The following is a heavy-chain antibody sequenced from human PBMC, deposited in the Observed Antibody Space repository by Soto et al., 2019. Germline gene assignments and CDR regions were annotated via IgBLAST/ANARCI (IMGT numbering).Heavy chain of an antibody. V-gene: IGHV3-23*01. J-gene: IGHJ4*02. CDR3: AKDSALRVKDH. CDR2: ISGSGGRT. Sequence: VQLLESGGGLVQPRGSLRLSCAASGFTFSSYAMTWVRQAPGKGLQWVSAISGSGGRTYYADSVKGRFTISRDNSENTLYLQMNSLRAEDTAVYYCAKDSALRVKDHWGQGTLVTVSS. D-gene: IGHD2-21*01. CDR1: GFTFSSYA.